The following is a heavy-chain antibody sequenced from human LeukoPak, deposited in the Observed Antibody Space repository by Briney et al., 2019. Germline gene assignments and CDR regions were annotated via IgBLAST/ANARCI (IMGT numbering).Heavy chain of an antibody. V-gene: IGHV3-74*01. J-gene: IGHJ4*02. CDR3: ARDVLR. CDR1: GFLFSKAC. D-gene: IGHD3-3*01. Sequence: GGSLRLSCAPSGFLFSKACMSWVRQAPGKGLVWVSHINTDGRTTSYADSVKGRFTISRDNAKNTVYLQMNSLRPEDTAVYYCARDVLRRGQGILVTVSS. CDR2: INTDGRTT.